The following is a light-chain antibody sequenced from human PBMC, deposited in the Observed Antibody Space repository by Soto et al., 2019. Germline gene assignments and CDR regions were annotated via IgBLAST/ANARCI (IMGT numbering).Light chain of an antibody. V-gene: IGKV3-20*01. Sequence: EIVLTQSPGTLSLSPGERATLSCRASQSVSSSYLAWYQQKPGQAPRLLIYGASSRATGIPNRLSGSGSGTDFTLTISRLEPEDIAVYYCQHHGSSPYTFGQRTKLEIK. CDR1: QSVSSSY. CDR2: GAS. J-gene: IGKJ2*01. CDR3: QHHGSSPYT.